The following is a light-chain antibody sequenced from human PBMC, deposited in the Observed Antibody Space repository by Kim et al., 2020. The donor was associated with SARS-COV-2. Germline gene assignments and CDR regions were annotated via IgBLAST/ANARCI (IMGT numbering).Light chain of an antibody. CDR3: QQYNSHPNT. CDR2: GAS. CDR1: QGISQN. V-gene: IGKV1-16*01. J-gene: IGKJ5*01. Sequence: DIQMTQSPSSLSASLGDSVTITCRASQGISQNIAWFQQKPGQAPKSLIYGASTLQGGVPPRFRGAGSGRDFSLTINSLQADDFAIYFCQQYNSHPNTFGRGTRLEIK.